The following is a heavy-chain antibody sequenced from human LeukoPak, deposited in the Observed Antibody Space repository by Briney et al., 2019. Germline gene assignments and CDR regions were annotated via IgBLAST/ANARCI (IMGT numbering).Heavy chain of an antibody. D-gene: IGHD2-15*01. J-gene: IGHJ3*02. Sequence: SETLSPTCAVYGGSFSGYYWSWIRQPPGKGLEWIGEINHSGSTNYNPSLKSRVTISVDTSKNQFSLKLSSVTAADTAVYYCARGGGLYCSGGSCYDRDAFDIWGQGTMVTVSS. V-gene: IGHV4-34*01. CDR1: GGSFSGYY. CDR3: ARGGGLYCSGGSCYDRDAFDI. CDR2: INHSGST.